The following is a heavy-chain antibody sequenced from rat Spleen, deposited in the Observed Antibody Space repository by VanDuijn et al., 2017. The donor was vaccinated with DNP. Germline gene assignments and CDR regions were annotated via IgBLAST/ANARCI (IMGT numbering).Heavy chain of an antibody. D-gene: IGHD1-2*01. CDR3: ARSVYYYSGYIPFDY. CDR2: ISYSGST. V-gene: IGHV3-1*01. Sequence: EVQFQASGPGLVKSSQSLSLTCSVTGYSITSNYWAWIRKFPGNKMEWMAYISYSGSTGYNPSLKSRISITRDTSKNQFFLQLNSVTTEDTATYYCARSVYYYSGYIPFDYWGQGVMVTVSS. J-gene: IGHJ2*01. CDR1: GYSITSNY.